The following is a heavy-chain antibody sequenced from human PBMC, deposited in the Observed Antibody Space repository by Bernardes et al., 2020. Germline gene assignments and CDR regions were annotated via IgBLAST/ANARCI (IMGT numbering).Heavy chain of an antibody. D-gene: IGHD1-26*01. CDR3: ARDFYVGAMNY. CDR1: GFTFSSYS. J-gene: IGHJ4*02. Sequence: GGSLRLSCAASGFTFSSYSMNWVRQAPGKGLEWVSYISSSSSTIYYADSVKGRFTISRDNAKNSLYLQMNSLRAEDTAVYYCARDFYVGAMNYWGQGTLVTVSS. V-gene: IGHV3-48*01. CDR2: ISSSSSTI.